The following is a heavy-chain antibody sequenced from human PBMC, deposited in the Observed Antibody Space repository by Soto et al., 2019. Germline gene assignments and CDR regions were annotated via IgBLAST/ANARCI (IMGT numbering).Heavy chain of an antibody. CDR1: GGTFSSYR. Sequence: SVKVSCKASGGTFSSYRFNWVRQARGQGLEWLGGIVPIYRTADYAQKFQGRVTITADESTRTVYLELSSLKSQDTALYYCARDSGAKLSSSWGQGPLLTLSS. CDR3: ARDSGAKLSSS. J-gene: IGHJ4*02. D-gene: IGHD6-13*01. CDR2: IVPIYRTA. V-gene: IGHV1-69*13.